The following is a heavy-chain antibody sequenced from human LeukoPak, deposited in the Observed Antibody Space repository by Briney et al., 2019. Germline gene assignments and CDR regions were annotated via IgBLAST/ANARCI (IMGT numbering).Heavy chain of an antibody. CDR3: AMSRSAGIVVVVAARSVD. CDR2: ITNHSGGT. V-gene: IGHV1-2*02. D-gene: IGHD2-15*01. CDR1: GHTFTGYY. Sequence: ATVRVSCEVSGHTFTGYYMHWVRQAGGQGLEWMGGITNHSGGTTYAEKFQRRVTMTRDTSISKTYLELSRLRCDDTAVYYCAMSRSAGIVVVVAARSVDWGQGTLVTVSS. J-gene: IGHJ4*02.